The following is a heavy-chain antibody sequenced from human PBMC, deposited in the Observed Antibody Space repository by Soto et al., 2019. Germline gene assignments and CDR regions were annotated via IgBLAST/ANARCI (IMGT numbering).Heavy chain of an antibody. J-gene: IGHJ6*02. D-gene: IGHD4-4*01. CDR1: GFTFRNSG. CDR3: ARDMDSNYDGMDV. V-gene: IGHV3-33*01. CDR2: IWYDGSSQ. Sequence: QVNLVQSGGGLVQPGRSLRLSCEASGFTFRNSGMEWIRQAPGKGLEWVARIWYDGSSQYYADSVKGRFTISRDNSKNTLYMEMNSVRVEDTAVYYCARDMDSNYDGMDVRGQGTTVIVSS.